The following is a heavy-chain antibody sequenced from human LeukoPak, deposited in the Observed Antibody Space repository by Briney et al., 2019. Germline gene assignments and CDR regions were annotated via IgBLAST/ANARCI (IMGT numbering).Heavy chain of an antibody. Sequence: SETLSLTCTVSGGSISSGGYYWSWIRQPPGKGLEWIGYIYHSGSTYYNPSLKSRVTISVDRSKNQFSLKLSSVTAADTAVYYCARAPDILTGYSNRGWFDPWGQGTLVTVSS. D-gene: IGHD3-9*01. J-gene: IGHJ5*02. CDR1: GGSISSGGYY. V-gene: IGHV4-30-2*01. CDR2: IYHSGST. CDR3: ARAPDILTGYSNRGWFDP.